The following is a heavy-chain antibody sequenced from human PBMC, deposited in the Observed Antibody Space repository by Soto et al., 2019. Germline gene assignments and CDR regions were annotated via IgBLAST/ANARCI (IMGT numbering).Heavy chain of an antibody. J-gene: IGHJ4*02. D-gene: IGHD1-26*01. V-gene: IGHV4-61*01. CDR1: GGSVSSGSNY. CDR2: IYYSGST. CDR3: ARVGHSGSYYFDY. Sequence: PSETLSLTCTVSGGSVSSGSNYWSWIRQPPGKGLEWLGYIYYSGSTNYSPSLKSRVTMSVDTSKNQFSLKVNSVTAADTAVYYCARVGHSGSYYFDYWGQGILVTVSS.